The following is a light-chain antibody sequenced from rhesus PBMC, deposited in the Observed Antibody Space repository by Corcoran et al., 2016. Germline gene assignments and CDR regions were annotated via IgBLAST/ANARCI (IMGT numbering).Light chain of an antibody. CDR3: QQDYSWTYS. V-gene: IGKV3-42*01. Sequence: EIVMTQSPATLSLSPGERATLSCRASQSVSSSLAWYQQKPGQAPKLLIYGASSRATGIPDRFMGSGSGTEFTLTTGSLEHEDVGVYYCQQDYSWTYSFGQGTKVEIK. J-gene: IGKJ2*01. CDR2: GAS. CDR1: QSVSSS.